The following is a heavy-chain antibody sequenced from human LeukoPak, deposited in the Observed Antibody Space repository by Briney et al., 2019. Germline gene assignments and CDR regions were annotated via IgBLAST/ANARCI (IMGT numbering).Heavy chain of an antibody. CDR2: IYPRDSTT. J-gene: IGHJ4*02. V-gene: IGHV5-51*01. CDR1: GYIFTNYW. Sequence: GESLKISCKASGYIFTNYWIAWVRQLPGRGLEWMGIIYPRDSTTRYSPAFEGQVTISVDKSITTAYLQWSSLKASDTAIYYCARRAIIQGTSALDFWGQGTVVTVSS. D-gene: IGHD3-3*01. CDR3: ARRAIIQGTSALDF.